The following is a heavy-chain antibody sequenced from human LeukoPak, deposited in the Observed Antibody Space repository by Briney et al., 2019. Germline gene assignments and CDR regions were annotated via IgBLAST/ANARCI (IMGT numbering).Heavy chain of an antibody. J-gene: IGHJ4*02. Sequence: GGSLRLSCAASGFTFSSYEMNWVRQAPGKGLEWVSYISSSGSTIYYADSVKGRFTISRDNANNSLYLQMNSLRAEDTAVYYCARVSQQLTYFDYWGQGTLVTVSS. D-gene: IGHD6-13*01. CDR3: ARVSQQLTYFDY. CDR1: GFTFSSYE. CDR2: ISSSGSTI. V-gene: IGHV3-48*03.